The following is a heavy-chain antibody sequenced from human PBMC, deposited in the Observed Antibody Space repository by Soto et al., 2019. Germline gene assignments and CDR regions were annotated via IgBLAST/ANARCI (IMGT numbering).Heavy chain of an antibody. CDR1: GGSISSGDYY. Sequence: SETLSLTCTVSGGSISSGDYYWSWIRQPPGKGLEWIGYIYYSGSTYSNPSLKSRVTISVDTSKNQFSLKLSSVTAADTAVYYCARVILRSTGADNWFDSCRQGTMVIVAS. V-gene: IGHV4-30-4*01. J-gene: IGHJ5*01. D-gene: IGHD2-21*01. CDR2: IYYSGST. CDR3: ARVILRSTGADNWFDS.